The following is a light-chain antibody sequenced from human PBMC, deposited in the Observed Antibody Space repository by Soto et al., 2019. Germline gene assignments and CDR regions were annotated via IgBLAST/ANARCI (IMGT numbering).Light chain of an antibody. CDR1: SSDVGSYNL. J-gene: IGLJ1*01. CDR3: CAYGGSYYV. V-gene: IGLV2-23*01. CDR2: EGV. Sequence: QSVLTQPASVSGSPGQSITISCTGTSSDVGSYNLVSWYQQHPGKATKLMIYEGVRRPSGVSNRFSGSKSGNTASLTISVLLAEDEADDYCCAYGGSYYVFGTGTKVTV.